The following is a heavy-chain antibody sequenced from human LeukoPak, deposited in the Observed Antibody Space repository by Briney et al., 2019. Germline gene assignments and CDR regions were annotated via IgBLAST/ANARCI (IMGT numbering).Heavy chain of an antibody. CDR2: ISDTGGNT. V-gene: IGHV3-23*01. J-gene: IGHJ4*02. Sequence: GGSLRLSCEASGFTFSSYAMSWVRQAPGKGLEWVSTISDTGGNTYYADSVKGRFTISRDNSKNTLYLQMNSLRAEDTAVYYCAKDVGVVVVLYFDYWGQGTLVTVSS. CDR1: GFTFSSYA. D-gene: IGHD2-2*01. CDR3: AKDVGVVVVLYFDY.